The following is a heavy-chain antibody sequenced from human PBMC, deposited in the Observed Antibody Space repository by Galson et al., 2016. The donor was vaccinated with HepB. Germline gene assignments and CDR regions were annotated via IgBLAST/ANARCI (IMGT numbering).Heavy chain of an antibody. J-gene: IGHJ4*02. V-gene: IGHV4-31*03. D-gene: IGHD6-25*01. CDR2: IYYRGST. Sequence: TLFLTCTVSGGTINSGGHYWSWIRQLPGEGLEWIGFIYYRGSTYYKSSLKSRVNISIDTSKNQFSLNLNSVTAADPAVYYCARGGGSLDYYFDYWGQGTPVTVSS. CDR3: ARGGGSLDYYFDY. CDR1: GGTINSGGHY.